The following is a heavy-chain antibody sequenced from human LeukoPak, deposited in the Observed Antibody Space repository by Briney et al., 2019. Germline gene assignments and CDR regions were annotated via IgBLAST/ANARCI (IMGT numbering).Heavy chain of an antibody. V-gene: IGHV4-59*01. CDR1: GGSISSYY. CDR3: ARLSGQPDYYYYGMDV. CDR2: IYYSGST. Sequence: SETLSLTCTVSGGSISSYYWSWIRQPPGKRLEWIGYIYYSGSTNYNPSLKSRVTISVDTSKNQFSLKLSPVTAADTAVYYCARLSGQPDYYYYGMDVWGQGTTVTVSS. J-gene: IGHJ6*02. D-gene: IGHD1-14*01.